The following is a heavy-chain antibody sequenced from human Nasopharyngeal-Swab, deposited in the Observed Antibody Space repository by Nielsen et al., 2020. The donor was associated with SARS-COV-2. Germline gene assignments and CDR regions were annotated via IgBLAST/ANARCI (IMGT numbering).Heavy chain of an antibody. J-gene: IGHJ5*02. D-gene: IGHD2-15*01. CDR2: INPSGGST. Sequence: ASVKVSCKASGYTFTSYYMHWVRQAPGQGLEWMGIINPSGGSTSYAQKFQGRVTMTRDTSISTAYMELSRLRSDDTAVYYCARDRVKIGYCSGGSCYSVGKGFDPWGQGTLVTVSS. V-gene: IGHV1-46*01. CDR3: ARDRVKIGYCSGGSCYSVGKGFDP. CDR1: GYTFTSYY.